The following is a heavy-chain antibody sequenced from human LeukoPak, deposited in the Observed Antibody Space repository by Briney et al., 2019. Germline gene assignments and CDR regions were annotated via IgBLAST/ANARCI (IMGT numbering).Heavy chain of an antibody. D-gene: IGHD1-1*01. Sequence: GGSLRLSCAASGFTFSSSWMSWVRQAPGKGLEWVATINEVGSDKQYMDSVRGRLSISRDNPKNSLYLQMNSPRAEDTAVYFCARHGNWAFDFWGQGTMVTVSS. J-gene: IGHJ3*01. V-gene: IGHV3-7*04. CDR1: GFTFSSSW. CDR2: INEVGSDK. CDR3: ARHGNWAFDF.